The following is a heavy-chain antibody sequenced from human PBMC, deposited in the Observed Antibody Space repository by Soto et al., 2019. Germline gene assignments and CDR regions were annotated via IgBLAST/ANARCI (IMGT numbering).Heavy chain of an antibody. V-gene: IGHV3-33*01. D-gene: IGHD3-16*01. Sequence: VGSLRLSCAASGFTFRIYSMHRVRQSPGKGLEWVAVMWYDGTNKYYGESVKGRFTISRDNSENTLYLQMNSLRVEDTAVYYCARDATFGTKGGSFDIWGHGTLVTVSS. CDR3: ARDATFGTKGGSFDI. CDR1: GFTFRIYS. CDR2: MWYDGTNK. J-gene: IGHJ3*02.